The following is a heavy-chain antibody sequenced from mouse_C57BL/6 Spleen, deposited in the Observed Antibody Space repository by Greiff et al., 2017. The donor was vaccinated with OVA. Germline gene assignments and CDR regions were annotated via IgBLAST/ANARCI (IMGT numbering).Heavy chain of an antibody. J-gene: IGHJ2*01. V-gene: IGHV5-6*02. D-gene: IGHD3-2*02. CDR1: GFTFSSYG. CDR3: ARMDSSGYGYYFDY. Sequence: DVKLQESGGDLVKPGGSLKLSCAASGFTFSSYGMSWVRQTPDKRLEWVATISSGGSYTYYPDSVKGRFTISRDNAKNTLYLQMSSLKSEDTAMYYCARMDSSGYGYYFDYWGQGTTLTVSS. CDR2: ISSGGSYT.